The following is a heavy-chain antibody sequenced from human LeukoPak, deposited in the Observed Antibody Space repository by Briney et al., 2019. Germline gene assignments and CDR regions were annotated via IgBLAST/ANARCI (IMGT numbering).Heavy chain of an antibody. CDR1: GGSISSYY. D-gene: IGHD3-10*01. CDR3: AGHYGSGSYYRYYYYYMDV. Sequence: SETLSLTCTVSGGSISSYYWSWIRQPAGKGLEWIGRIYTSGSTNYNPSLKSRVTMSVDTSKNQFSLKLSSVTAADTAVYYCAGHYGSGSYYRYYYYYMDVWGKGTTVTISS. J-gene: IGHJ6*03. CDR2: IYTSGST. V-gene: IGHV4-4*07.